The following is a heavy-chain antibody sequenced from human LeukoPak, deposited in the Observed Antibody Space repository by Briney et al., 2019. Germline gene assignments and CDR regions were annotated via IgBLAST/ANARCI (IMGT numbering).Heavy chain of an antibody. V-gene: IGHV3-30-3*01. Sequence: PGGSLRLSCAASGFTFSSYAIHWVRQAPGKGLEWLAIISYDGSNKYYADSVKGRFTISRDNAKNTLYLQMNSLRAEDTAVYYCARDRGYYDSGSPGLIDYWGQGTLVTVSS. D-gene: IGHD3-10*01. CDR1: GFTFSSYA. J-gene: IGHJ4*02. CDR2: ISYDGSNK. CDR3: ARDRGYYDSGSPGLIDY.